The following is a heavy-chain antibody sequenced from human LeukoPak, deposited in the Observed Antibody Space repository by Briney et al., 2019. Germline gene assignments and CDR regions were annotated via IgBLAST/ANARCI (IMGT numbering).Heavy chain of an antibody. D-gene: IGHD4-17*01. CDR3: AGLTVTYGDGGY. CDR1: GFTVSSYG. J-gene: IGHJ4*02. CDR2: IRYDGSNK. Sequence: GGSLRLSCAASGFTVSSYGMHWVRQAPGKGLEWVAFIRYDGSNKYYADSVKGRFTISRDNSKNTLYLQMNSLRAEDTAVYYCAGLTVTYGDGGYWGQGTLVTVSS. V-gene: IGHV3-30*02.